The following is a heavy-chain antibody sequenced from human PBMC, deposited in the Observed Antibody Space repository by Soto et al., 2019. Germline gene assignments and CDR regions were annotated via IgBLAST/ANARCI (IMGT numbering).Heavy chain of an antibody. CDR1: GDSFRGYY. CDR2: ISHRGDT. CDR3: VRGDVAARLQS. Sequence: SDTLSLTCAVYGDSFRGYYWSWIRKPPGKRLEWIGEISHRGDTSYNPSLKSRVTISVDTSKNQFSLRLTSVTAADTAVYYCVRGDVAARLQSWGQGTLVTVSS. V-gene: IGHV4-34*01. J-gene: IGHJ5*02. D-gene: IGHD6-6*01.